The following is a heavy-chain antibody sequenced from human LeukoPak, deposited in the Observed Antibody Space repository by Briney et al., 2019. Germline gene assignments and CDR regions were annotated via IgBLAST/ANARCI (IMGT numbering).Heavy chain of an antibody. D-gene: IGHD6-19*01. Sequence: GGSLRLSCAASGFTFSSYAMSWVRHAPGKGLEWVSTIRGSGGGTYYADSVKGRFTISRDNSKNTLYLQMNSLRDEDTALYYCAKAGIGVVGYFDYWGQGTLVIVSS. CDR3: AKAGIGVVGYFDY. CDR2: IRGSGGGT. J-gene: IGHJ4*02. CDR1: GFTFSSYA. V-gene: IGHV3-23*01.